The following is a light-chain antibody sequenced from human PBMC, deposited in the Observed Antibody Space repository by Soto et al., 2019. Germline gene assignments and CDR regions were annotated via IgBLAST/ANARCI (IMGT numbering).Light chain of an antibody. CDR3: QQYNSYTWT. Sequence: IRLTQCAFTLSASAGDRCSITCRAGQSIXRWLAWYQKKLGEAPNFLXYEASSVESGFPSRCSGSGSGTEFTLTISSLQPDDFLTYYFQQYNSYTWTFGQGTKVDI. V-gene: IGKV1-5*01. J-gene: IGKJ1*01. CDR2: EAS. CDR1: QSIXRW.